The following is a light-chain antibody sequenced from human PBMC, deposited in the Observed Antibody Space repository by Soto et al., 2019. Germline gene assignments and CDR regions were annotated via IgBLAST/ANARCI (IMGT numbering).Light chain of an antibody. CDR3: QQCDSLPRT. CDR2: GAS. V-gene: IGKV3-20*01. CDR1: QSVGSN. J-gene: IGKJ1*01. Sequence: MTQSRATLSVSPGEVATLSCGASQSVGSNLAWYQQKPGQAPRLLIHGASSRATGIPDRFSGSGSGTDFTLTISTLEPEDFAVYYCQQCDSLPRTFGQGTKVDIK.